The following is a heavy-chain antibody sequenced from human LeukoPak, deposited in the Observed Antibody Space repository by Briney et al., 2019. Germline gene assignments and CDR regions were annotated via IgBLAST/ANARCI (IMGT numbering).Heavy chain of an antibody. D-gene: IGHD1-26*01. CDR3: ARDAVGATRPIWFDP. CDR1: GGTFSSYT. V-gene: IGHV1-69*04. CDR2: IIPILGIA. Sequence: SVKVSRKASGGTFSSYTISWVRQAPGQGLEWMGRIIPILGIANYAQKFQGRVTITADKSTSTVYMELSSLRSEDTAVYYCARDAVGATRPIWFDPWGQGTLVTVSS. J-gene: IGHJ5*02.